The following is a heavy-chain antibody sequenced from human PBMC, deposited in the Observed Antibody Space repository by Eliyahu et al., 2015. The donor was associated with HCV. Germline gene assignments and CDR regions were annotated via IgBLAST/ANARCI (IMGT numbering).Heavy chain of an antibody. CDR3: ARDGVITSDYYYYGMDV. CDR1: GFTFXHYS. V-gene: IGHV3-21*01. D-gene: IGHD3-22*01. J-gene: IGHJ6*02. CDR2: ISSSSTFI. Sequence: EVQLVESGGGLVKPGGSLRLSCAASGFTFXHYSMNWVRQAPGKGLEWVSSISSSSTFIYDAXSLKGRFTISRDNAKNSLYLQMNSLRAEDTAVYYCARDGVITSDYYYYGMDVWGQGTTVTVSS.